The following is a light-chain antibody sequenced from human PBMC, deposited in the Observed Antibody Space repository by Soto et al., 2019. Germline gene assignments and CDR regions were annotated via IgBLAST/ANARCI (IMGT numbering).Light chain of an antibody. CDR2: GAS. Sequence: EIVLTQSPGTLSLSPGERATLSCRASRSVSNNYVAWYQRKPGQAPRLLIYGASRMATDIPRWFSGSGSGTDFTVTITRLEPEGCAVYYCQQDGSSPPTFGQGTNVESK. CDR3: QQDGSSPPT. V-gene: IGKV3-20*01. CDR1: RSVSNNY. J-gene: IGKJ1*01.